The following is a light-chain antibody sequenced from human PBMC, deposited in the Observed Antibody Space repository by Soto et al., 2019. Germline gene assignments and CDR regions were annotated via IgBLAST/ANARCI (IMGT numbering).Light chain of an antibody. CDR2: DVS. Sequence: QSALTQPASVSGSPGQSITISCTGTSSDVGGYHYVSWHQQYPGIAPKVMIYDVSNRPSGVSNRFSGSKSGNTASLTISGLQAEDEADYYCSSYTTSSSYVFGTGTKVTVL. CDR3: SSYTTSSSYV. CDR1: SSDVGGYHY. V-gene: IGLV2-14*01. J-gene: IGLJ1*01.